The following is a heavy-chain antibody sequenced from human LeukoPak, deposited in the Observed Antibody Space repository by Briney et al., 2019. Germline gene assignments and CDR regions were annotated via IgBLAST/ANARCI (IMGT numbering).Heavy chain of an antibody. Sequence: QPSDTLSLTCAVSGYSISSSNWWGWIRQPPGQGLEWIGYIYYSGSTYYNPSLKSRVTMSVDTSKNQFSLKLSSVTAVDTAVYYCARTPPSDFWSGYVFREYYFDYWGQGTLVTVSS. CDR3: ARTPPSDFWSGYVFREYYFDY. D-gene: IGHD3-3*01. J-gene: IGHJ4*02. V-gene: IGHV4-28*01. CDR2: IYYSGST. CDR1: GYSISSSNW.